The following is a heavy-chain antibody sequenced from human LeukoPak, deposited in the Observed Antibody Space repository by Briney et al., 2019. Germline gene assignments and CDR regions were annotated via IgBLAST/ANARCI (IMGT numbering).Heavy chain of an antibody. CDR1: GFTFSSYD. Sequence: GGSLRLSCSASGFTFSSYDMHWVRQATGKGLEWVSVIGTVGDTFYAGSVKGRFTIFRENAKNSLYLQMNSLRAEDTAVYYCAREFFGIAVAGVFDYWGQGTLVTVSS. CDR2: IGTVGDT. J-gene: IGHJ4*02. CDR3: AREFFGIAVAGVFDY. D-gene: IGHD6-19*01. V-gene: IGHV3-13*01.